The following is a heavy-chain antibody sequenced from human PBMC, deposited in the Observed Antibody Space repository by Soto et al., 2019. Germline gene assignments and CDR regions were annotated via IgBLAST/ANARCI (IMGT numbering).Heavy chain of an antibody. Sequence: PGGSLRLSCAASGFTFSSYAMSWVRQAPGKXLERVSAISYSGGSTYYADPVKGRLTISRDNSKNTLYLQMNGLRVDDTAVYYCAKVPTGEMATVFQAFDIWGQGTMVTVSS. CDR1: GFTFSSYA. D-gene: IGHD4-4*01. CDR3: AKVPTGEMATVFQAFDI. CDR2: ISYSGGST. J-gene: IGHJ3*02. V-gene: IGHV3-23*01.